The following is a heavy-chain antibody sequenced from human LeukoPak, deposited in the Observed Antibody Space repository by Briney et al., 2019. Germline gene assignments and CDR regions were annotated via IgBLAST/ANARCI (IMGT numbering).Heavy chain of an antibody. Sequence: VASVTVSCEASGYSFSNYTINWLRQAPGQGLEWMGWINTNTGSPTYAQRFAGRFVFSLDTSVSTAYLQISTLKAEDTAVYYCARDHSAGGDFVAYWGQGTLVTVSS. CDR3: ARDHSAGGDFVAY. D-gene: IGHD3-16*01. CDR2: INTNTGSP. CDR1: GYSFSNYT. J-gene: IGHJ4*02. V-gene: IGHV7-4-1*02.